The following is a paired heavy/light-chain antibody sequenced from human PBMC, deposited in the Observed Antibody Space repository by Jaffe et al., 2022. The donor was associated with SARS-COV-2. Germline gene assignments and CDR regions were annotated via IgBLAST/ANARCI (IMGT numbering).Heavy chain of an antibody. V-gene: IGHV2-5*02. D-gene: IGHD3-10*01. Sequence: QITLKESGPTLVKPTQTLTLTCTFSGFSLTTNGVGVAWIRQPPGKALEWLALTYGDAEIRYSPSLKNRLTITKDTSKSQVVLTVTNMDPVDTATYYCAHTNGAGRNYMDVWGKGTTVTVSS. CDR1: GFSLTTNGVG. J-gene: IGHJ6*03. CDR2: TYGDAEI. CDR3: AHTNGAGRNYMDV.
Light chain of an antibody. CDR1: QSVDTY. CDR2: RAS. Sequence: DIVMTQSPDSLAVSLGERATINCKSSQSVDTYLAWYRQQPGQPPKVLIYRASTRESGVPDRFSGSGSGTDFTLTISSLQAEDVAVYYCQQYYTFPLTLGGGTRVEMK. V-gene: IGKV4-1*01. J-gene: IGKJ4*01. CDR3: QQYYTFPLT.